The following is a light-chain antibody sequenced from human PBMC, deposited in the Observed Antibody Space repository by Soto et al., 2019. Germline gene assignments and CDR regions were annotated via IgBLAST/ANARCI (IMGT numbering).Light chain of an antibody. CDR3: HQRSNWPST. V-gene: IGKV3-11*01. CDR2: GAS. CDR1: QSVSSN. J-gene: IGKJ3*01. Sequence: EIVMTQSPATLSVSPGERATLSCRASQSVSSNLAWYQQKPGQAPRLLIYGASNRATGIPARFSGSGSGTDFTLTISSLEPEDFAVYYCHQRSNWPSTFGPGTKVDVK.